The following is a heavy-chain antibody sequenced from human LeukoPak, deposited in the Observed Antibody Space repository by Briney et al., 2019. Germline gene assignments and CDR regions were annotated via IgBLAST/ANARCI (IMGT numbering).Heavy chain of an antibody. Sequence: QTGGSLRLSCAASGFTFSSYAMSWVRQAPGKGLEWVSAISGSGGSTYYADSVKGRFTISRDNSKNTLYLQMNSLRAEDTAVYYCAKDGVYSYGYLYWSYFDYWGQGTLVTVSS. CDR3: AKDGVYSYGYLYWSYFDY. CDR2: ISGSGGST. CDR1: GFTFSSYA. J-gene: IGHJ4*02. V-gene: IGHV3-23*01. D-gene: IGHD5-18*01.